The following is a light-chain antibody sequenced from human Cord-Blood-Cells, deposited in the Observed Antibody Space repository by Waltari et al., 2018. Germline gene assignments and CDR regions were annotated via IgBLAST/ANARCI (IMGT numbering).Light chain of an antibody. CDR1: QSISSY. Sequence: DIQMTQSPSSLSESVGDRVTITCRASQSISSYLNWYQQKPGKAPKLLIYAASSLQSGVPSMFSGSGSGTDFTLTISSLQPEDFATYYCQQRYSTPWTFGQGTKVEIK. CDR3: QQRYSTPWT. J-gene: IGKJ1*01. V-gene: IGKV1-39*01. CDR2: AAS.